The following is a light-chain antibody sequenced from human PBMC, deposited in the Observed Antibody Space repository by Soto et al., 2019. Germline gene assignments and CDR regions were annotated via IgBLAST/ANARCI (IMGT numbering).Light chain of an antibody. CDR2: DAS. V-gene: IGKV3-11*01. CDR1: QSVSSY. Sequence: EIVLTQSPATLSLSPGERATLSCRASQSVSSYLAWYQQKPGRAPRLLIYDASNRATGIPARFSGSGSGSGTDFTLTISSLEPEDFAVYYCQQRSDWPWTFGQGTKVDIK. CDR3: QQRSDWPWT. J-gene: IGKJ1*01.